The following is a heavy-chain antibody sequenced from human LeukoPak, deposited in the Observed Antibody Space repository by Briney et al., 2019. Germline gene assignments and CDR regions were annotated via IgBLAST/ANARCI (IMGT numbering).Heavy chain of an antibody. J-gene: IGHJ4*02. D-gene: IGHD2-2*02. CDR2: INPSGGST. V-gene: IGHV1-46*01. Sequence: ASVTVSCKASGYTFTSYYMHWVRQAPGQGLEWMGIINPSGGSTSYAQKFQGRVTMTRDTSTSTAYMELRSLRSDDTAVYYCARGVRENRSWYTVHFDYWGQGTLVTVSS. CDR1: GYTFTSYY. CDR3: ARGVRENRSWYTVHFDY.